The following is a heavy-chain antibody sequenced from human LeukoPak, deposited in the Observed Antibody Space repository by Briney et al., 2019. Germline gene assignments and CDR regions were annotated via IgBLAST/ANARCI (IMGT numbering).Heavy chain of an antibody. J-gene: IGHJ4*02. CDR1: GFTFSTYW. CDR2: IKQDGSEK. D-gene: IGHD3-10*01. V-gene: IGHV3-7*01. Sequence: GSLRLSCAASGFTFSTYWMSWVRQAPGKGLEWVANIKQDGSEKYYVDSVKGRFTISRDNAKNSLYLQMNSLRAEDTAVYYCARDSAYGSGSYGDYWGQGTLVTVSS. CDR3: ARDSAYGSGSYGDY.